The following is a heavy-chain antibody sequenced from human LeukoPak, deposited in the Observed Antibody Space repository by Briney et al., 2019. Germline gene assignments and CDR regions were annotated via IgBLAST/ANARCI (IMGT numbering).Heavy chain of an antibody. V-gene: IGHV3-48*04. Sequence: GGSLRLSCAASGFTFSSYSMSWVRQAPGKGLEWTSYISSSSSTIYYADSVKGRFTISRDNAKNSLYLQMNSLRAEDTAVYHCARPTGYSSSWLDYWGQGTLVTVSS. CDR3: ARPTGYSSSWLDY. CDR1: GFTFSSYS. J-gene: IGHJ4*02. CDR2: ISSSSSTI. D-gene: IGHD6-13*01.